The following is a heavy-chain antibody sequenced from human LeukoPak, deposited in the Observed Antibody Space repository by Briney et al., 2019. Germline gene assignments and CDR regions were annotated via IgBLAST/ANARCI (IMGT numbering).Heavy chain of an antibody. CDR2: IGGSGGNT. J-gene: IGHJ4*02. V-gene: IGHV3-23*01. CDR3: AKDLYCSSTSCYEAVY. Sequence: GGSLRLSCTASGFTFGDYAMSWVRQAPGKGPEWVSSIGGSGGNTYYADSVKGRFTISRDNSKNTLYLQMNSLRAEDTAVYYCAKDLYCSSTSCYEAVYWGQGTLVTVSS. CDR1: GFTFGDYA. D-gene: IGHD2-2*01.